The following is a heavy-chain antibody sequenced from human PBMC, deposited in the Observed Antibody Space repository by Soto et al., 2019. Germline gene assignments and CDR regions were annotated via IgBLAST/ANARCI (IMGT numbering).Heavy chain of an antibody. D-gene: IGHD6-13*01. Sequence: QLQLQESGPALVKPSETLSLTCTVSGDSITTNRYYWGWIRQPPGKGLEWCGTIYSTGTTYYNPSLKSRVTVSVDTSKNQFSLRLTSVTATDTAVYYCARQKRGSSSWPFEHWGQGTLVTVSS. CDR1: GDSITTNRYY. V-gene: IGHV4-39*01. CDR3: ARQKRGSSSWPFEH. J-gene: IGHJ4*02. CDR2: IYSTGTT.